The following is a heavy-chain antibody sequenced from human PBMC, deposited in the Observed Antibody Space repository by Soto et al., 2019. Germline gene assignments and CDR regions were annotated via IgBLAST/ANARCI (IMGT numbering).Heavy chain of an antibody. CDR1: GFSFSDYG. V-gene: IGHV3-33*01. CDR3: ARGGKWELLLRL. J-gene: IGHJ4*02. Sequence: QVQLVESGGGVVRPGTSLRLSCEGSGFSFSDYGMNWVRQAPGKGLEWVAVIWYDGSVRRYADSVKGRFTISRDISKNTLYLQMNSLRVEDTAVYLCARGGKWELLLRLWGQGTLVTVSS. D-gene: IGHD1-26*01. CDR2: IWYDGSVR.